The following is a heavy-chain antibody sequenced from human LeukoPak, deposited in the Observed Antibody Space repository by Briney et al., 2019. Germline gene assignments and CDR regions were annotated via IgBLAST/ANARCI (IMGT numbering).Heavy chain of an antibody. J-gene: IGHJ4*02. Sequence: GGSLRLSCAASGFTFGSYGMHWVRQAPGKGLEWVAVISYDGSNKYYADSVKGRFTISRDNSKNTLYLQMNSLRAEDTAVYYCAKDSFEPIFDYWGQGTLVTVSS. CDR3: AKDSFEPIFDY. V-gene: IGHV3-30*18. D-gene: IGHD3-3*02. CDR2: ISYDGSNK. CDR1: GFTFGSYG.